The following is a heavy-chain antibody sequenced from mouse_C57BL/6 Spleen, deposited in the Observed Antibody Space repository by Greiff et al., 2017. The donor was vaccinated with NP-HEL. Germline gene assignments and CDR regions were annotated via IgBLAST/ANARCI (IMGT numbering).Heavy chain of an antibody. V-gene: IGHV1-64*01. CDR2: IHPNSGST. CDR1: GYTFTSYW. Sequence: QVQLQQPGAELAKPGASVKLSCKASGYTFTSYWMHWVKQRPGQGLEWIGLIHPNSGSTNYNEKFKSKATLTVDKSSSTAYMQLSSLTSRVSAVESCVSYGYEGDCFAMDYWGQGTSVTVSS. CDR3: VSYGYEGDCFAMDY. D-gene: IGHD2-2*01. J-gene: IGHJ4*01.